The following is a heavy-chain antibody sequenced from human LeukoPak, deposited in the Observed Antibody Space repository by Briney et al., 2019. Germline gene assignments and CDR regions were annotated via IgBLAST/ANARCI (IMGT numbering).Heavy chain of an antibody. Sequence: ASVKVSCKASGYTFTSYGISWVRQAPGQGLEWMGWISAYNGNTNYAQKLQGRVTMTTDTSTSTAYMELRSLRSDDTAVYYCARDRSGSYFGPYFDYWGQGTLVTVFS. J-gene: IGHJ4*02. CDR3: ARDRSGSYFGPYFDY. V-gene: IGHV1-18*01. D-gene: IGHD1-26*01. CDR1: GYTFTSYG. CDR2: ISAYNGNT.